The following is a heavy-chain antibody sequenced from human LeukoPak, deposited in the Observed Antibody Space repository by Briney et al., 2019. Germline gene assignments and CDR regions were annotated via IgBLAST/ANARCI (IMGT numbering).Heavy chain of an antibody. J-gene: IGHJ4*02. D-gene: IGHD3-16*01. CDR2: INPSGGST. CDR3: AGDTYFGGPPFYFFDY. V-gene: IGHV1-46*01. Sequence: GASVKVSCKASGYTFTSYYMHWVRQAPGQGLEWMGIINPSGGSTSYAQKFQGRVTMTRDTSTSTVYMELSSLRSEDTAVYYCAGDTYFGGPPFYFFDYWGQGTLVTVSS. CDR1: GYTFTSYY.